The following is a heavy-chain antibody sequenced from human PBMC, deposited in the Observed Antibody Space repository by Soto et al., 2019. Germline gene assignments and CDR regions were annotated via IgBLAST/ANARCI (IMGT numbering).Heavy chain of an antibody. CDR1: GGSISSDDYY. V-gene: IGHV4-30-4*01. Sequence: QVQLQESGPGRVKPSQTLSLTCTVSGGSISSDDYYWTWIRQPPGKGLEWIGYIYYTGNTFYNPSLMSRLTISIDTSNNQFSLKLTSVTAADTAVYYCSREALEDDAFNIWGQGTMVTVSS. CDR2: IYYTGNT. D-gene: IGHD3-16*02. CDR3: SREALEDDAFNI. J-gene: IGHJ3*02.